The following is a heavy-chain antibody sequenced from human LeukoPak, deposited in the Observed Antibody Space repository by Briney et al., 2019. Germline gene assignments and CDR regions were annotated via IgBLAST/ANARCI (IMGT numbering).Heavy chain of an antibody. D-gene: IGHD3-16*02. CDR3: AKAAGVKTFGEVIVSTHRPNIDY. CDR2: IRSDGSNK. J-gene: IGHJ4*02. CDR1: GFTFSNYG. Sequence: GGSLRLSCAASGFTFSNYGIHWVRQAPGKGLEWVTFIRSDGSNKYYADSVKGRSTIPRDNSKNTLYLQMNSLRTEDTAVYYCAKAAGVKTFGEVIVSTHRPNIDYWGQGTLVIVSS. V-gene: IGHV3-30*02.